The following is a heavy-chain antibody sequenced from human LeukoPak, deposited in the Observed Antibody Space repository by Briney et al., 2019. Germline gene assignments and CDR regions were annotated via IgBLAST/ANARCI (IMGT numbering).Heavy chain of an antibody. D-gene: IGHD3-3*01. CDR1: GFTFSSYA. J-gene: IGHJ6*03. Sequence: PGGSLRLSCAASGFTFSSYAMSWARQAPGKGLEWVSIVSSSGGSTYYADSVEGRFTISRDNSKNTLYLEMNSLRAEDTAKYYCAKVLDFWSGYWRYYMDVWGKGTTVTVSS. CDR2: VSSSGGST. V-gene: IGHV3-23*01. CDR3: AKVLDFWSGYWRYYMDV.